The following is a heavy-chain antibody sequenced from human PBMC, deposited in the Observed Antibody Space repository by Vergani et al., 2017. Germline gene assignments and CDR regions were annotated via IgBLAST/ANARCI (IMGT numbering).Heavy chain of an antibody. Sequence: QVQLQQWGAGLLKPSETLSLTCAVYGGSISSGGYYWSWIRQHPGKGLEWIGYIYYSGSTYYNPSLKSRVTISVDTSKNQFSLKLSSVTAADTAVYYCARDSWSGDDGMDVWGQGTTVTVSS. CDR2: IYYSGST. CDR1: GGSISSGGYY. CDR3: ARDSWSGDDGMDV. J-gene: IGHJ6*02. V-gene: IGHV4-31*11. D-gene: IGHD3-3*01.